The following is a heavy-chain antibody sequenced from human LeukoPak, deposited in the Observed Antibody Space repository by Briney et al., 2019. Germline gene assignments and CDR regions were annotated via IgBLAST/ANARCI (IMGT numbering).Heavy chain of an antibody. V-gene: IGHV3-11*01. CDR1: GFTFSDYY. J-gene: IGHJ6*03. CDR2: ISSSGSTI. D-gene: IGHD6-13*01. CDR3: ARSRYSSSWYYYYYYMDV. Sequence: GGSLRLSCAASGFTFSDYYMSWIRQAPGKGLEWVSYISSSGSTIYYADSVKGRFTISRDNAKNSLYLQMNSLRAEDTAVYYCARSRYSSSWYYYYYYMDVWGKGTTVTISS.